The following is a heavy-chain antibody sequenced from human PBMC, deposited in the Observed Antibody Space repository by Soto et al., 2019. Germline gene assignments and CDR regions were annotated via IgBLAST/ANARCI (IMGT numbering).Heavy chain of an antibody. V-gene: IGHV1-3*01. CDR2: INAGNGNT. J-gene: IGHJ5*02. D-gene: IGHD2-15*01. CDR1: GYTFTSYA. CDR3: ARECSGGSCYSGFDP. Sequence: QVQLVQSGAEVKKPGASVKVSCKASGYTFTSYAMHWVRQAPGQRLEWMGWINAGNGNTKYSQKFQGRVTITRDTSASTAYMELSSLRSEDTAVYYCARECSGGSCYSGFDPWGQGTLVTVSS.